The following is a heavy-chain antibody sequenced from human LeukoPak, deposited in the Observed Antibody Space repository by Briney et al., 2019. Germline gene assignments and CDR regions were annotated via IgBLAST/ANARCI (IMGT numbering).Heavy chain of an antibody. Sequence: GASVKVSCKASGYTFTSYYMHWVRQAPGQGLEWMGIINPSGGGTSYAQKFQGRVTMTRDMSTSTVYMELSSLRSEDTAVYYCARDRREQWLANDAFDIWGQGTMVTVSS. CDR1: GYTFTSYY. CDR2: INPSGGGT. D-gene: IGHD6-19*01. V-gene: IGHV1-46*01. CDR3: ARDRREQWLANDAFDI. J-gene: IGHJ3*02.